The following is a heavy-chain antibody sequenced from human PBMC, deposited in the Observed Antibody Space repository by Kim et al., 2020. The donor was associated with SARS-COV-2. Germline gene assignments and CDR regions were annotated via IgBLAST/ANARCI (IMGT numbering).Heavy chain of an antibody. V-gene: IGHV3-9*01. Sequence: GGSLRLSCAASGFTFDDYAMHWVRQAPGKGLEWVSGISWNSGSIGYADSVKGRFTISRDNAKNSLYLQMNSLRAEDTALYYCAKDIIHRYYYDSSGYYLDAFYLWGQGTMVTVSS. J-gene: IGHJ3*01. D-gene: IGHD3-22*01. CDR3: AKDIIHRYYYDSSGYYLDAFYL. CDR1: GFTFDDYA. CDR2: ISWNSGSI.